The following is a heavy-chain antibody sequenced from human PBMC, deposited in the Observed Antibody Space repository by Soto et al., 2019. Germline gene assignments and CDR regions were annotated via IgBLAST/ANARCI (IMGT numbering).Heavy chain of an antibody. CDR3: ARASTPDTAMAYYFDY. V-gene: IGHV1-69*13. CDR1: GGTFSSYA. J-gene: IGHJ4*02. Sequence: SVKVSCKASGGTFSSYAISWVRQAPGQGLEWMGGIIPIFGTANYAQKFQGRVTITADESTSTAYMELSSLRSEDTAVYYCARASTPDTAMAYYFDYWGQGTLVTVSS. CDR2: IIPIFGTA. D-gene: IGHD5-18*01.